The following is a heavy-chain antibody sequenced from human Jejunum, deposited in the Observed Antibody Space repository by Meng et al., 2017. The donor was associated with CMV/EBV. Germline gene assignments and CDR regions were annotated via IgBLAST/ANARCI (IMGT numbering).Heavy chain of an antibody. J-gene: IGHJ4*02. V-gene: IGHV3-9*01. CDR2: ISWNSGSI. CDR1: GFTFDDYA. D-gene: IGHD6-6*01. Sequence: AASGFTFDDYAMHWVRQAPGKCLEWVSGISWNSGSIGYADSVKGRFTISRDNAKNSLYLQMNSLRAEDTALYYCAKESQQLVLDYWGQGTLVTVSS. CDR3: AKESQQLVLDY.